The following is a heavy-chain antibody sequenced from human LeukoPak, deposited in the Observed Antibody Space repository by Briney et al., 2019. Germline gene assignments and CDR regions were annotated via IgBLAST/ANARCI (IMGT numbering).Heavy chain of an antibody. J-gene: IGHJ6*03. Sequence: SGGSLRLSCAASGFTFSSYGMSWVRQAPGKGLEWVSAISGSGGSTYYADSVKGRFTISRDNAKNSLYLQMNSLRAEDTAVYYCARRWYDSSGYYPGGYYYYMDVWGKGTTVTVSS. CDR1: GFTFSSYG. CDR3: ARRWYDSSGYYPGGYYYYMDV. D-gene: IGHD3-22*01. CDR2: ISGSGGST. V-gene: IGHV3-23*01.